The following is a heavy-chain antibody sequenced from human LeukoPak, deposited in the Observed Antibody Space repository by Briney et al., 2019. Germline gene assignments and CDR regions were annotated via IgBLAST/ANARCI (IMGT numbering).Heavy chain of an antibody. CDR1: GFTFSSYW. CDR3: ARAPSEIGGYYSESFLH. CDR2: IKSDGST. Sequence: GGSLRLSCAASGFTFSSYWMHWVRQAPGEGLVWVSRIKSDGSTNYADSVKGRFTISRDNAKNTVSLQMNSLRAEDTDVYYCARAPSEIGGYYSESFLHWGEGTLVTVSS. J-gene: IGHJ1*01. D-gene: IGHD3-22*01. V-gene: IGHV3-74*01.